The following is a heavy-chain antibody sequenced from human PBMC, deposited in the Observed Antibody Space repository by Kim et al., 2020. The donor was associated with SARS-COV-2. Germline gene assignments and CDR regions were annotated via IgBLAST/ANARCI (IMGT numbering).Heavy chain of an antibody. Sequence: GGSLRLSCAASGFTFSSYSMNWVRQAPGKGLVWVSSISSSSSYIYYADSVKGRFTISRDNAKNSLYLQMNSLRAEDTAVYYCARGGGGSYYDILTGHYYYYGMDVWGQGTTVTVSS. V-gene: IGHV3-21*01. J-gene: IGHJ6*02. D-gene: IGHD3-9*01. CDR3: ARGGGGSYYDILTGHYYYYGMDV. CDR2: ISSSSSYI. CDR1: GFTFSSYS.